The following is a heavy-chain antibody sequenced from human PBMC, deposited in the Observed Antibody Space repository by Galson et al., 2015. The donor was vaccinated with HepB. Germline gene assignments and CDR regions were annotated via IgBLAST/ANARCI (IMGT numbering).Heavy chain of an antibody. CDR2: TYYRSKWYY. D-gene: IGHD7-27*01. CDR1: GDSVSSNKAA. Sequence: CAISGDSVSSNKAAWNWIRQSPSRGLEWLGRTYYRSKWYYGYAVSVKSRITINPNTSKNQFSLHLNSVTPEDTAVYYCARSAGDLDYWGQGTLVTVSS. CDR3: ARSAGDLDY. J-gene: IGHJ4*02. V-gene: IGHV6-1*01.